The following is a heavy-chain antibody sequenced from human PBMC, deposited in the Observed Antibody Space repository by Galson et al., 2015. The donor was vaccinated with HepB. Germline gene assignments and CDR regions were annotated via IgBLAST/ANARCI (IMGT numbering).Heavy chain of an antibody. V-gene: IGHV3-30-3*01. D-gene: IGHD4-17*01. J-gene: IGHJ5*02. CDR2: ISFDGRNS. Sequence: SLRLSCAASGFDFNDSSMHWVRQSPGKGLGWVAGISFDGRNSYYADSVKGRFIISRDSSKKTVYLLMNSLRSKDTAVYYCARSAAGRTATTTLAWGQGILVTVSS. CDR3: ARSAAGRTATTTLA. CDR1: GFDFNDSS.